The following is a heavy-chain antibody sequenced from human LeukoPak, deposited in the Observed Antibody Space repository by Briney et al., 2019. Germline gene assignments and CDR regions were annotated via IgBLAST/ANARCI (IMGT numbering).Heavy chain of an antibody. CDR3: VKDTSRTAAGTTWGSLDY. V-gene: IGHV3-30*18. J-gene: IGHJ4*02. Sequence: PGRPLRLSCAASGLIFRDFGMHWVRQAPGKRLEGVAVISYDGINKYYADSVKGRFTISRDNSMNTLYLQMNSLRPEDTAIYYCVKDTSRTAAGTTWGSLDYWGQGTLVTVS. D-gene: IGHD6-13*01. CDR1: GLIFRDFG. CDR2: ISYDGINK.